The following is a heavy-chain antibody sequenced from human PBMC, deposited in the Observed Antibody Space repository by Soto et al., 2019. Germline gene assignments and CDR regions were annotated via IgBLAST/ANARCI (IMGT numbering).Heavy chain of an antibody. CDR3: ARGRGGELLLHYFDY. Sequence: QVQLQQWGAGLLKPSETLSLTCAVYGGSFSGYYWSWIRQPPGKGLEWIGEINHSGSTNYNPSLKGLVTISVDPSKNQFSLKLSSVTAADTAVYYCARGRGGELLLHYFDYWGQGTLVTVSS. CDR2: INHSGST. V-gene: IGHV4-34*01. CDR1: GGSFSGYY. J-gene: IGHJ4*02. D-gene: IGHD1-26*01.